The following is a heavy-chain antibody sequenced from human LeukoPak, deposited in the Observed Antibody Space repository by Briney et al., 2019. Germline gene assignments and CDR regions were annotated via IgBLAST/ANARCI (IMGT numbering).Heavy chain of an antibody. CDR1: GVSIFSSY. D-gene: IGHD3-9*01. CDR3: ATGRSIRYFDY. J-gene: IGHJ4*02. CDR2: VHYSGST. Sequence: PSETLSLTCTVSGVSIFSSYWNWVRQPPGKGLEWIGYVHYSGSTNYNPSLKSRVTISVDTSKSQFSLKLSSATAADTAVYYCATGRSIRYFDYWGQGTLLTVSS. V-gene: IGHV4-59*12.